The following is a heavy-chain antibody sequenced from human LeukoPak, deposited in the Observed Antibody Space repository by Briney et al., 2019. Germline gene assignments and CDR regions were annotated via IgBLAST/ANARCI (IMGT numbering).Heavy chain of an antibody. D-gene: IGHD3-10*01. CDR1: GFTFDDYA. J-gene: IGHJ6*04. Sequence: WGSLRLSCAASGFTFDDYAMHWVRQAPGKGLEWVSLISWDGGSTYYADSVKGRFTISRDNSKNSLYLQMNSLRAEDTALYYCAKDPSGSGSYYGMDVWGKGTTVTVSS. V-gene: IGHV3-43D*04. CDR2: ISWDGGST. CDR3: AKDPSGSGSYYGMDV.